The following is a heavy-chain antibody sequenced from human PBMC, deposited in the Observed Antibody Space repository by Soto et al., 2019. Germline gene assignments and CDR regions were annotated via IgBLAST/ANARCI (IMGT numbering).Heavy chain of an antibody. J-gene: IGHJ6*03. D-gene: IGHD4-4*01. CDR2: ISVSTGDT. CDR1: GYDFSTYG. Sequence: QVQLAQSGGEMKKPGASVEVSCKASGYDFSTYGISWVRQAPGQGLEWMGWISVSTGDTNFAQKFQGRIAVTTDTSTSTAYMKLRSLRSDDTAVYYCARLTTLSNPKYSDYYYMDIWGKGTTVTVS. CDR3: ARLTTLSNPKYSDYYYMDI. V-gene: IGHV1-18*01.